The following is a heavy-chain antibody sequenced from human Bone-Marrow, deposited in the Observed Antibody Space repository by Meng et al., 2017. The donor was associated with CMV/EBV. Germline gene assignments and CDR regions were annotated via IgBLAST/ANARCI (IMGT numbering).Heavy chain of an antibody. CDR2: ISGSGGST. J-gene: IGHJ6*02. CDR1: GFTFSSYA. V-gene: IGHV3-23*01. Sequence: GGSLRLSCAASGFTFSSYAMSWVRQAPGKGLEWVSAISGSGGSTYYADSVKGRFTISRDNSKNTLYPQMNSLRAEDTAVYYCARDADSRTSTMDYRYGMDVWGQGTTVTVSS. D-gene: IGHD3-10*01. CDR3: ARDADSRTSTMDYRYGMDV.